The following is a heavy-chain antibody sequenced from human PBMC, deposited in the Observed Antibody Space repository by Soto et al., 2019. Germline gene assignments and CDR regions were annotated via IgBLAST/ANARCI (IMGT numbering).Heavy chain of an antibody. Sequence: EVRLVESGGGLIQPGGSLTVSCAASGFSVSDNYMSWVRQPPGKGLEWGSVIYRGGTIFYADSVKGRVIISRDRSKNTRYLQMNTLRGEDTATYYCARVSCSGGGCDPDWYFDLWGRCTLVTVSS. CDR2: IYRGGTI. CDR3: ARVSCSGGGCDPDWYFDL. J-gene: IGHJ2*01. D-gene: IGHD2-15*01. CDR1: GFSVSDNY. V-gene: IGHV3-53*01.